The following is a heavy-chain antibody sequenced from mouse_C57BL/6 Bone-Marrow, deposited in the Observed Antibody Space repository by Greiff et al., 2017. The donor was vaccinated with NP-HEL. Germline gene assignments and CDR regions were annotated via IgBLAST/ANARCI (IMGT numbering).Heavy chain of an antibody. Sequence: QVQLQQPVAELVKPGASVKLSCKASGYTFTSYWMHWVKQRPGQGLEWIGMIHPNSGSTNYNEKFKSKATMTVDKSSSTAYMQLSSLTSEDSAVYYCARSGSNDAMDYWGQGTSVTVSS. CDR2: IHPNSGST. CDR1: GYTFTSYW. J-gene: IGHJ4*01. D-gene: IGHD2-12*01. V-gene: IGHV1-64*01. CDR3: ARSGSNDAMDY.